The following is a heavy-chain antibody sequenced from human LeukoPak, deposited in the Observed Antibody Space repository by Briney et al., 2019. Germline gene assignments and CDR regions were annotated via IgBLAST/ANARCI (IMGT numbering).Heavy chain of an antibody. Sequence: SQTLSLTCAVSGGSISSGGYSWSWIRQPPGKGLEWIGYIYHSGSTYYNPSLKSRVTISVDRSKNQFSLKLSSVTAADTAVYYCARAFCGSSTSCYFPWFDPWGQGTLVTVSS. CDR3: ARAFCGSSTSCYFPWFDP. D-gene: IGHD2-2*01. CDR1: GGSISSGGYS. V-gene: IGHV4-30-2*01. J-gene: IGHJ5*02. CDR2: IYHSGST.